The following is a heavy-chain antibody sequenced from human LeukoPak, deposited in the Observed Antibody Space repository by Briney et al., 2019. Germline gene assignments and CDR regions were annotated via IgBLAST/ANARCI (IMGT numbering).Heavy chain of an antibody. V-gene: IGHV4-39*07. Sequence: SETLSLTCTVSGGSISSSTYYWGWIRQPPGKGLEWIGSIYYRGNSYYNPSLKSRVTISVDTSKNHFSLKLRSVTAADTAVYYCAMDHYDSSGYPFDYWGQGTLVTVSS. CDR3: AMDHYDSSGYPFDY. D-gene: IGHD3-22*01. J-gene: IGHJ4*02. CDR1: GGSISSSTYY. CDR2: IYYRGNS.